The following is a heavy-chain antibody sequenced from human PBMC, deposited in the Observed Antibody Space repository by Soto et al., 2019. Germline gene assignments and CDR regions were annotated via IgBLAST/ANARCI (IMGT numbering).Heavy chain of an antibody. CDR2: IYYSGST. Sequence: PSETLSLTCTVSGGSISSYYWSWIRQPPGKGLEWIGYIYYSGSTNYNPSLKSRVTISVDTSKNQFSLKLSSVTAADTAVYYCARVLWDYYDSSGYFSYWGQGTLVIVSS. D-gene: IGHD3-22*01. V-gene: IGHV4-59*01. CDR3: ARVLWDYYDSSGYFSY. CDR1: GGSISSYY. J-gene: IGHJ4*02.